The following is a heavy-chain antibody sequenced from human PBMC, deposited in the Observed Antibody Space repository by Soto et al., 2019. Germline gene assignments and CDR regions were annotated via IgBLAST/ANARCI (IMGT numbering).Heavy chain of an antibody. Sequence: QVQLQQWGAGLLKPSETLSLTCAVYGGSFSGYYWSWIRQPPGKGLEWIGEINHSGSTNYNPSLKSRVTISVDTSKNQCSRKLSSVTAADTAVYYCASGMGMAPPFDYWGQGTLVTVSS. V-gene: IGHV4-34*01. D-gene: IGHD7-27*01. CDR1: GGSFSGYY. CDR2: INHSGST. CDR3: ASGMGMAPPFDY. J-gene: IGHJ4*02.